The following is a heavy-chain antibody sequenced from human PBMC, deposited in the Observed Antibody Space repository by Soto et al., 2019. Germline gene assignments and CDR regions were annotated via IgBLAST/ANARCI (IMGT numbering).Heavy chain of an antibody. CDR2: IYKSATT. V-gene: IGHV4-30-4*01. J-gene: IGHJ5*01. CDR1: GNSISNLDYF. D-gene: IGHD7-27*01. Sequence: SETLSLTCSVSGNSISNLDYFWAWIRQPPGQALEYIGYIYKSATTHYNPSFETRVAISVDTSKSQFSLNVTSVTAADTAVYFCARGRYCLTGRCFPNWFDSWGQGALVTVSS. CDR3: ARGRYCLTGRCFPNWFDS.